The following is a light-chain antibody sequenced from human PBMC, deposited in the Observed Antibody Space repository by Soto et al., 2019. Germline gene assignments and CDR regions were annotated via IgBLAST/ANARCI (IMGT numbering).Light chain of an antibody. CDR1: SSDVGGYNY. CDR2: EVS. V-gene: IGLV2-14*01. Sequence: QSVLTQXASVSGSPGQSITISCTGTSSDVGGYNYVSWYQQHPGKAPKLMIYEVSNRPSGVSNRFSGSKSGNTASLTISGLQAEDEADYYCSSYTSSSTYVFGTGTKVTV. J-gene: IGLJ1*01. CDR3: SSYTSSSTYV.